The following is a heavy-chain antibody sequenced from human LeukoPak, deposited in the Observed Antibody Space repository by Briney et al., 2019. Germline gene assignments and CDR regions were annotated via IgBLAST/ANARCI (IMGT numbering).Heavy chain of an antibody. CDR1: GFTFSSYA. Sequence: GGSLRLSCAAPGFTFSSYAMSWVRQAPGKGLEWVSAISGSGGSTYYADSVKGRFTISRDNSKNTLYLQMNSLRAEDTAVYYCAKGSGYYSPLYYFDYWGQGTLVTVSS. CDR3: AKGSGYYSPLYYFDY. D-gene: IGHD3-3*01. CDR2: ISGSGGST. J-gene: IGHJ4*02. V-gene: IGHV3-23*01.